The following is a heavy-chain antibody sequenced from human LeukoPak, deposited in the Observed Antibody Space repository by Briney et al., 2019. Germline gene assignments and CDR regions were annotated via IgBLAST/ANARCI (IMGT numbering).Heavy chain of an antibody. J-gene: IGHJ4*02. CDR3: VKQDLDDQQVGVV. D-gene: IGHD1-26*01. CDR2: IRYDGSNK. CDR1: GVTFSVHG. V-gene: IGHV3-30*02. Sequence: GGSLRLSCAASGVTFSVHGMHWGRQAPGGERDGGAVIRYDGSNKNYRDSVKGRFTISGDNSKNILYLQMNSLTTDDTAVYYCVKQDLDDQQVGVVWGQGPLVTVLS.